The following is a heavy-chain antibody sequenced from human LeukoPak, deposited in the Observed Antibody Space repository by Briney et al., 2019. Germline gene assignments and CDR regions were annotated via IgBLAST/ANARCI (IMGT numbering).Heavy chain of an antibody. Sequence: SGPTLVNPTQTLTLTCSFSGFSLSTSGVAVGWIRQPPGKALEWLAVTYWDDEKHCTPSLKSRLTITKDTYKNQGVLTMTNMDPVDTATYYCAHRLGGYFDYWGQGTLVTVSS. CDR3: AHRLGGYFDY. D-gene: IGHD4-23*01. V-gene: IGHV2-5*02. CDR2: TYWDDEK. CDR1: GFSLSTSGVA. J-gene: IGHJ4*02.